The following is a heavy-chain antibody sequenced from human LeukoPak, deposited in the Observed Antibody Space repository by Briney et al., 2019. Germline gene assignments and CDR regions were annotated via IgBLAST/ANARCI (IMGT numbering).Heavy chain of an antibody. CDR1: GFTFSSYS. CDR2: ISSSSSTI. D-gene: IGHD5-18*01. V-gene: IGHV3-48*01. J-gene: IGHJ4*02. CDR3: ASLPSSSGIQLSETHDY. Sequence: PGGSLRLSCAASGFTFSSYSMNWVRQAPGKGLEWVSYISSSSSTIYYADSVKGRFTISRDNAKNSLYLQMNSLRAEDTAVYYCASLPSSSGIQLSETHDYWGQGTLVTVSS.